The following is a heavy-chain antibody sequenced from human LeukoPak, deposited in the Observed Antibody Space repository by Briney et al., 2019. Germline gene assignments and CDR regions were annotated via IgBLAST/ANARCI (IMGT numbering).Heavy chain of an antibody. CDR1: GFTFSDYY. D-gene: IGHD3-22*01. CDR2: ISSSGNTI. J-gene: IGHJ4*02. V-gene: IGHV3-11*01. Sequence: GGSLRLSCAASGFTFSDYYMSWVRQAPGKGLEWVSYISSSGNTIYYADSVKGRFTICRDNAKNSLSLQMNSLRADDTALYYCAGGNSYYDSSGYYTLTYWGQGTLVTVSS. CDR3: AGGNSYYDSSGYYTLTY.